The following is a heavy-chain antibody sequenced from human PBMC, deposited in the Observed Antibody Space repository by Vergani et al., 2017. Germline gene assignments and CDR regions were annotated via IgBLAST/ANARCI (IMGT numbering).Heavy chain of an antibody. V-gene: IGHV3-7*01. D-gene: IGHD2/OR15-2a*01. CDR2: INKDGRET. CDR3: VRDTPLGTTEVAFD. J-gene: IGHJ4*02. Sequence: EVQLVESGGSLVQPGGSLRLSCAASGFIFTTYWMSWVRQAAGKGLEWVANINKDGRETYYVDSVKGRFTISRDNAKNLLFLEMNSLRVEDTAVYYCVRDTPLGTTEVAFDWGQGTLVTVSS. CDR1: GFIFTTYW.